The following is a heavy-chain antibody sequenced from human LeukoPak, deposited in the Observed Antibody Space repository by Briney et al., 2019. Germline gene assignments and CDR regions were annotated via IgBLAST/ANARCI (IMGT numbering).Heavy chain of an antibody. CDR3: ARHRAGYCSGGSCFGGWFDP. J-gene: IGHJ5*02. Sequence: GESLKISCKGSGYSFTSYWIGWVRQMPGKGLEWMGIIYPGDSDTRYSPSFQGQVTISADKSISTAYLQWSSLKASDTAMYYCARHRAGYCSGGSCFGGWFDPWGQGTLVTVSS. D-gene: IGHD2-15*01. V-gene: IGHV5-51*01. CDR1: GYSFTSYW. CDR2: IYPGDSDT.